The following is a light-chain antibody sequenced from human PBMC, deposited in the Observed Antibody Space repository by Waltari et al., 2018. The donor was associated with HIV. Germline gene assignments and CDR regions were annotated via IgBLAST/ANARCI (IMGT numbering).Light chain of an antibody. CDR2: EVS. CDR3: SSYTSSSTLV. V-gene: IGLV2-14*01. Sequence: QSALTQPASVSGSPGQSITISCTGTSSDVGGYNYVSWYPQHPGKAPKPMIYEVSNRPSGVSNRVSGSKSGNTASLTISGLQAEDEADYYCSSYTSSSTLVFGTGTKVTVL. CDR1: SSDVGGYNY. J-gene: IGLJ1*01.